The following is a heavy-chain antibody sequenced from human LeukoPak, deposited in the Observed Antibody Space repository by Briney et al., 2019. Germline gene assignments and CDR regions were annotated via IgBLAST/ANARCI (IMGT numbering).Heavy chain of an antibody. V-gene: IGHV3-7*04. D-gene: IGHD5-18*01. J-gene: IGHJ4*02. CDR2: IKEDGSEK. CDR3: ARDRGYLQFDF. Sequence: GGSLRLSCAVSGFTFNKSWMTRVRQAPGKGLEWVANIKEDGSEKNYVESVRGRFTISRDNAKNSLFLQMNSLRAEDTAVYYCARDRGYLQFDFWGQGTLVTVSS. CDR1: GFTFNKSW.